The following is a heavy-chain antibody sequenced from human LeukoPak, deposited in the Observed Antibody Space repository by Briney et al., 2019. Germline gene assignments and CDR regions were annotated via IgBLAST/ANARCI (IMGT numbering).Heavy chain of an antibody. J-gene: IGHJ6*04. CDR3: AELGITMIGGV. D-gene: IGHD3-10*02. V-gene: IGHV3-7*01. CDR2: IKQDGSEK. Sequence: GWSLRLSCAASGFTLSGYWMSWVRQAPGKGLEWVANIKQDGSEKYYVDSVRGRFTISKDNAENSLSLQLNSLRGEDTAVYYCAELGITMIGGVWGKGTTVTISS. CDR1: GFTLSGYW.